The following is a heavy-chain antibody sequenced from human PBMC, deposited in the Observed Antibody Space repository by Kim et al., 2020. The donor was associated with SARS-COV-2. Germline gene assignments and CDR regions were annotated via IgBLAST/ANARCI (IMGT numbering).Heavy chain of an antibody. CDR3: ARQVGHSYSSGWYLPYYYGMDV. D-gene: IGHD6-19*01. CDR1: GGSNSSSSYY. V-gene: IGHV4-39*01. J-gene: IGHJ6*02. Sequence: SETLSLTCTVSGGSNSSSSYYWGWIRQPPGKGLEWIGSIYYSGSTYYNPSLKSRVTISVDTSKNQFSLKLSSVTAADTAVYYCARQVGHSYSSGWYLPYYYGMDVWGQGTTVTVSS. CDR2: IYYSGST.